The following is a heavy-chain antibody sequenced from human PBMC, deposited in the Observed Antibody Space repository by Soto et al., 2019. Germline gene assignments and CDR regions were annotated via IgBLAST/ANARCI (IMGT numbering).Heavy chain of an antibody. CDR2: INPGGGTT. D-gene: IGHD3-10*01. V-gene: IGHV1-46*01. J-gene: IGHJ3*02. Sequence: QVQLVQSGAEVKKPGASMKVSCKASGYTFSTYYIHWVRQAPGQGLEWMGMINPGGGTTRYAQKFPGRVTMTRDTSTSTVYMELNSLRSEDAAVYYCTRVELSWSNNAFDIWGQGTMVTVSS. CDR3: TRVELSWSNNAFDI. CDR1: GYTFSTYY.